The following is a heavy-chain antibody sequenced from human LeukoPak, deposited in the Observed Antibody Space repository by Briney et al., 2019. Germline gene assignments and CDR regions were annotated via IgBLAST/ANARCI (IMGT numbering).Heavy chain of an antibody. V-gene: IGHV1-46*03. D-gene: IGHD2-2*03. J-gene: IGHJ6*03. CDR2: INPSGGST. Sequence: ASVKVSCKASGYTFTSYYMHWVRQAPGQGLEWMEIINPSGGSTSYAQKFQGRVTMTRDTSTSTVYMELSSLRSEDTAVYYCARVGYCSSTSCQDYYYMDVWGKGTTVTVSS. CDR3: ARVGYCSSTSCQDYYYMDV. CDR1: GYTFTSYY.